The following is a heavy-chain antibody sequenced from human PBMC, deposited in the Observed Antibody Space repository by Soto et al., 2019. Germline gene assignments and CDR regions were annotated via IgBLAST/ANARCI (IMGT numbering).Heavy chain of an antibody. Sequence: QVQLVESGGGVVQPGRSLRLSCAASGFTFSSYGIHWVRQAPGKGLEWVAVISYDGSNRYYADYVKGRITISRDNSKNTLYLQMNSLRAEDTAVYYCAKGGYYDSSGYLGWLDYWGQGTLVTVSS. CDR3: AKGGYYDSSGYLGWLDY. CDR2: ISYDGSNR. V-gene: IGHV3-30*18. J-gene: IGHJ4*02. CDR1: GFTFSSYG. D-gene: IGHD3-22*01.